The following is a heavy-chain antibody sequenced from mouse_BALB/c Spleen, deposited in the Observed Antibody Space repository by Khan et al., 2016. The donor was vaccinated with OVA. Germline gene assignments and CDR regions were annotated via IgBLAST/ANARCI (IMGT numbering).Heavy chain of an antibody. CDR1: GYSFTGNF. J-gene: IGHJ2*01. CDR2: INPHIGET. D-gene: IGHD1-1*01. V-gene: IGHV1-20*02. Sequence: EVQLVESGPELVKPGASVKLSCKASGYSFTGNFMNWVMQSHGKSLEWIGRINPHIGETFYNQKFRDKATLTVDESSNTAYLELRSLASEDTAVYYCARTYGRDFDYWGQGTTLTVSS. CDR3: ARTYGRDFDY.